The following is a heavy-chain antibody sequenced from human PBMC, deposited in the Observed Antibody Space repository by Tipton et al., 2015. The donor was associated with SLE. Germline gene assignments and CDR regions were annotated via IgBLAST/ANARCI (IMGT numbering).Heavy chain of an antibody. V-gene: IGHV4-38-2*01. D-gene: IGHD2-21*02. CDR1: GYSISSGYY. CDR3: ARQLGWGDPFAFDY. CDR2: IGHSGST. J-gene: IGHJ4*02. Sequence: TLSLTCDVSGYSISSGYYWTWIRQPPGSGLEWIGYIGHSGSTNYNPSLNSRVTMSIDTSKNRFSLKLTSVTAADTAVYYCARQLGWGDPFAFDYWGQGTLVTVSP.